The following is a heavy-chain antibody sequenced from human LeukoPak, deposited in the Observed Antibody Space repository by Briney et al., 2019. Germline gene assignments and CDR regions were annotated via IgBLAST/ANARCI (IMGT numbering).Heavy chain of an antibody. CDR2: ISYDGSNK. V-gene: IGHV3-30*18. CDR3: AKGEGDRLDY. D-gene: IGHD3-16*01. Sequence: GGSLRLSCAASGFTFSSYGMHWVRQAPGKGLEWVAVISYDGSNKYYADSVKGRFTISRDNSKNTLYLQMNSLRAEDTAVYYCAKGEGDRLDYWGQGTLVTVSS. J-gene: IGHJ4*02. CDR1: GFTFSSYG.